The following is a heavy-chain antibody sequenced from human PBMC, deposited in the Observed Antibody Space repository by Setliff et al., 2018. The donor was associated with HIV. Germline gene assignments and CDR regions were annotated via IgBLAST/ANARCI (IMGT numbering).Heavy chain of an antibody. V-gene: IGHV1-58*02. J-gene: IGHJ2*01. Sequence: GASVKVSCKASGFTFTSSAMQWVRQARGQRLEWIGWIVVGSGNTNYAQKFQEGVTITRDMSTSTAYMELSSLRSEDTAVYYCAASPGYSSAWYAGSWYFDLWGRGTLVTVSA. CDR3: AASPGYSSAWYAGSWYFDL. CDR2: IVVGSGNT. D-gene: IGHD6-19*01. CDR1: GFTFTSSA.